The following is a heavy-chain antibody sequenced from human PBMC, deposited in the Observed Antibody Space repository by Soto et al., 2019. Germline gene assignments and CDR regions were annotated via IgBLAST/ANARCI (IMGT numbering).Heavy chain of an antibody. CDR1: GGSISSGDYY. D-gene: IGHD1-1*01. CDR3: ASLSRELELDY. CDR2: IYYSVST. V-gene: IGHV4-30-4*01. Sequence: SETLSLTFSVSGGSISSGDYYWSWIRQPPGKGLEWIGYIYYSVSTYYNPSLKSRVTISVDTSKNQFSLKLSSVTAADTAVYYCASLSRELELDYWGQGTLVTVSS. J-gene: IGHJ4*02.